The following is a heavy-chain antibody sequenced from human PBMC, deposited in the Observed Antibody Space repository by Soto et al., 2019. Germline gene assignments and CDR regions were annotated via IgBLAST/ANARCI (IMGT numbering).Heavy chain of an antibody. J-gene: IGHJ5*02. Sequence: QLQLQESGPGLVKPSETLSLTCTVSGGSISSSSYYWGWIRQPPGKGLEWIGSIYYSGSTYYNPSLKSRVTISVDTSKNQFSLKLSSVTAADTAVYYCARQRGELHWFDPWGQGTLVTVSS. CDR1: GGSISSSSYY. V-gene: IGHV4-39*01. D-gene: IGHD1-26*01. CDR3: ARQRGELHWFDP. CDR2: IYYSGST.